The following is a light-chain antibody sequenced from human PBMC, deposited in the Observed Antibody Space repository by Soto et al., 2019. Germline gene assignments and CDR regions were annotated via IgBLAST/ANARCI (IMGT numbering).Light chain of an antibody. V-gene: IGLV1-40*01. CDR1: SSNIGAGYD. CDR3: QSYDSSLSGFYV. J-gene: IGLJ1*01. CDR2: GNS. Sequence: QSVLTQPPSVSGAPGQRVTISCTGSSSNIGAGYDVHWYQQLPGTAPKLLIYGNSNRPSGVPDRFSGSKSGTSASLAITGLQAEEEADYYCQSYDSSLSGFYVFGIGTKVTVL.